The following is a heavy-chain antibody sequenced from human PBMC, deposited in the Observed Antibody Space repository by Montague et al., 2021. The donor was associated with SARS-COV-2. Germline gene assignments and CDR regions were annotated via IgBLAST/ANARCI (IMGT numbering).Heavy chain of an antibody. V-gene: IGHV4-59*12. CDR1: GGSISSYY. Sequence: SETRSLTCTVSGGSISSYYWSWIRQPPGKGLEWIGYIYYSGSTNYNPSLKSRVTISVDTSKNQFSLKLSSVTAADTAVYYCARDLAGYYGSGSYGGMDVWGQGTTVTVSS. J-gene: IGHJ6*02. CDR3: ARDLAGYYGSGSYGGMDV. CDR2: IYYSGST. D-gene: IGHD3-10*01.